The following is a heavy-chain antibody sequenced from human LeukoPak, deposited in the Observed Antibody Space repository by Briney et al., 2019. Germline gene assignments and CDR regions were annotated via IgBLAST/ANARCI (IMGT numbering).Heavy chain of an antibody. CDR1: GDSVSSNSAA. D-gene: IGHD1-1*01. V-gene: IGHV6-1*01. CDR3: ASNDGP. J-gene: IGHJ5*02. Sequence: SQTLSLTFAISGDSVSSNSAAWSWIRQSPSRGLEWLGRTYFRSRWYNEYAVSVKGRITINPDTSKNQFSLQLKSVIPEDTAVYYCASNDGPWGQGTLVTVSS. CDR2: TYFRSRWYN.